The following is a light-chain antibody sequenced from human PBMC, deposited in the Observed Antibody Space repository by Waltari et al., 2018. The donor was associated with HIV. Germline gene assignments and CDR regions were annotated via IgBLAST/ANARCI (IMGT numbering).Light chain of an antibody. Sequence: SYVLTQPPSVSVAPGKTAKLPCVGNNIGTKSVHWYQQKPDQAPVLVIYYNADRPSGIPERFSGANSGNTATLTINRVEAGDEADYYCHVWDTISDHVVFGGGSKLTVL. CDR1: NIGTKS. V-gene: IGLV3-21*04. CDR3: HVWDTISDHVV. J-gene: IGLJ2*01. CDR2: YNA.